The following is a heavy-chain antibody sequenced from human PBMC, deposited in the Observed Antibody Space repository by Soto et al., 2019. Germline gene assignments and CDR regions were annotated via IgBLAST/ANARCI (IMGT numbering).Heavy chain of an antibody. CDR1: GFNFNIYA. D-gene: IGHD3-16*02. Sequence: EVQLLESGGGLVQPGGSLTLSCAASGFNFNIYAMSWVRQALGKGLEWVSSTVKGRFTISRDNSKATLHLQMNSLRVEDTDVYFCVKDYRTTSPAWGQGTLVTVSS. V-gene: IGHV3-23*01. CDR3: VKDYRTTSPA. J-gene: IGHJ4*02.